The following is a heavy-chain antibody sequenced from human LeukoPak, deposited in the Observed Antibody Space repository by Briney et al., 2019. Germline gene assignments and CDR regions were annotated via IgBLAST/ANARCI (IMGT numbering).Heavy chain of an antibody. CDR1: GFTFSVTR. CDR2: FKSKAAGGTT. Sequence: GGSLRLSCAASGFTFSVTRMSWVRQAPGRGLEWVDRFKSKAAGGTTDYAAPVAGRFTISRDDSKNMLYLQMNSLKTEDTAVYYCTRGAPQADVFDIWGQGTMVTVSS. V-gene: IGHV3-15*01. D-gene: IGHD1-26*01. J-gene: IGHJ3*02. CDR3: TRGAPQADVFDI.